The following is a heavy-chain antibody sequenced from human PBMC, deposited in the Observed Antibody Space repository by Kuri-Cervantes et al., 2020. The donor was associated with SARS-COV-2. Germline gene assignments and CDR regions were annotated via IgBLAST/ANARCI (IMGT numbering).Heavy chain of an antibody. D-gene: IGHD4-11*01. J-gene: IGHJ4*02. CDR1: GGSISSGDYY. Sequence: SCTVSGGSISSGDYYWSWVRQPPGKGLEWIGYIYYSGSTYYNPSLKSRVTISVDMSKNQFSLKLSSVTAADTAVCYCARTVTTTPDYWGQGTLVTVSS. CDR2: IYYSGST. CDR3: ARTVTTTPDY. V-gene: IGHV4-30-4*08.